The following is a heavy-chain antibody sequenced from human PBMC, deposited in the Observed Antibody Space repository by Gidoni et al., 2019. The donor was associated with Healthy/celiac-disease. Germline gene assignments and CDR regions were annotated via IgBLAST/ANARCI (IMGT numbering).Heavy chain of an antibody. CDR2: INHSGST. CDR3: ARGSGGSSRD. D-gene: IGHD2-15*01. Sequence: QVQLQQWGAGLLKPSETLSLTCAVYGGSFSGYYWSWIRQPPGKGLAWIGEINHSGSTNYNPSLKSRVTISVDTSKNQFSLKLSSVTAADTAGYYCARGSGGSSRDWGQGTLVTVSS. CDR1: GGSFSGYY. J-gene: IGHJ4*02. V-gene: IGHV4-34*01.